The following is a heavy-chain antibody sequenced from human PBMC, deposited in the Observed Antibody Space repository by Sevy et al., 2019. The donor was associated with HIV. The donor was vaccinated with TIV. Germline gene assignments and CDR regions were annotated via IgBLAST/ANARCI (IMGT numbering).Heavy chain of an antibody. D-gene: IGHD3-16*01. CDR2: INSDGSST. V-gene: IGHV3-74*01. CDR1: GFTFSSYW. Sequence: GGSLRLSCAASGFTFSSYWMHWVRQAPGKGLVWVSRINSDGSSTSYADSVKGRFTISRVNAKNTLYLQMNSLRAEDTAVYYCARVRFGGEVDYWGQGTLVTVSS. CDR3: ARVRFGGEVDY. J-gene: IGHJ4*02.